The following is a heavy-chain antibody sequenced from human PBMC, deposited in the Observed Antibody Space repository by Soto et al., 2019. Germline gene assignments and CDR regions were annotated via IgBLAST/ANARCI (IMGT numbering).Heavy chain of an antibody. Sequence: ASVKVSCKASGGTFSSYGISWVRQAPGQGLEWMGWISAYNGNTNYAQKLQGRVTMTTDTSTSTAYMELRSLRSDDTAVYYCARDSGELLWFGELLTRENYFDYWGQGTLVTVSS. J-gene: IGHJ4*02. D-gene: IGHD3-10*01. CDR2: ISAYNGNT. CDR1: GGTFSSYG. CDR3: ARDSGELLWFGELLTRENYFDY. V-gene: IGHV1-18*01.